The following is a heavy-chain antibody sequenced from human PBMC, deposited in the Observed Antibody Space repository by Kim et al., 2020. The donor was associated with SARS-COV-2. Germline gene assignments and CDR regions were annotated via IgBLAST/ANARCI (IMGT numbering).Heavy chain of an antibody. CDR3: ATTSIIYSNYVSWFDP. CDR1: GYTLTELS. V-gene: IGHV1-24*01. Sequence: ASVKVSCKVSGYTLTELSMHWVRQAPGTGLEWMGGFDPEDGETIYAQKFQGRVTMTEDTSTDTAYMELSSLRSEDTAVYYCATTSIIYSNYVSWFDPWGQGTLVTVSS. CDR2: FDPEDGET. J-gene: IGHJ5*02. D-gene: IGHD4-4*01.